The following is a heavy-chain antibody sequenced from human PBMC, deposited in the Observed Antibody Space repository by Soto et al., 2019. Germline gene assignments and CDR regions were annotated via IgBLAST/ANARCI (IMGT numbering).Heavy chain of an antibody. CDR2: ISAYNGNT. Sequence: QVQLVQSGAEVKKPGASVKVSCKASGYTFTSYGISWVRQAPGQGLECMGWISAYNGNTNYAQKLQGRVTMTTDTSTSTAYMELRSLRSDDTAVYYCARDKEHCSGGSCYSPEYFDYWGQGTLVTVSS. D-gene: IGHD2-15*01. CDR3: ARDKEHCSGGSCYSPEYFDY. CDR1: GYTFTSYG. J-gene: IGHJ4*02. V-gene: IGHV1-18*01.